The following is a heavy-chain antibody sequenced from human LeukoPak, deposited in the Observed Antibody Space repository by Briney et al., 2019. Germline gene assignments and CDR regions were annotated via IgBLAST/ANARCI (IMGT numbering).Heavy chain of an antibody. CDR3: ARLAAVPG. CDR2: IHPNSGDT. V-gene: IGHV1-2*02. CDR1: GYTFTGYY. D-gene: IGHD6-19*01. J-gene: IGHJ1*01. Sequence: ASVKVSCKASGYTFTGYYLHWVRQAPGQGFEWMGWIHPNSGDTNYAQKFQGRVTMTRDTSISTAYMELSSLGSDDTAVYYCARLAAVPGWGQGTLVTVSS.